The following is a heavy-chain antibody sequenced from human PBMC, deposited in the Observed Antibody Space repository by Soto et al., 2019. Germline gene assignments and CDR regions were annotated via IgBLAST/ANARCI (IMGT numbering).Heavy chain of an antibody. D-gene: IGHD1-26*01. CDR1: GYSISSGYY. CDR3: ARVTPFPGAANWFDP. CDR2: IYHSGST. V-gene: IGHV4-38-2*01. Sequence: SETLSLTCAVSGYSISSGYYWGWIRQPPGKGLEWIGSIYHSGSTYYNPSLKSRVTISVDTSKNQFSLKLSSVTAADTAVYYCARVTPFPGAANWFDPWGQGTLVTVSS. J-gene: IGHJ5*02.